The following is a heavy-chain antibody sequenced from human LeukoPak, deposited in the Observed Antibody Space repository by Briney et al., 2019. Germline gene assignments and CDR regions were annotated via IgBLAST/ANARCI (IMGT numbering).Heavy chain of an antibody. CDR2: IYYSGST. V-gene: IGHV4-61*01. Sequence: TSETLSLTCTVSGGSISSSSYYWSWIRQPPGQGLEWIGYIYYSGSTNYNPSLKSRVTISVDTSKNQFSLKLNSVTAADTAVYYCARDRPPTGGYSYGLDYWGQGTLVTVSS. CDR3: ARDRPPTGGYSYGLDY. D-gene: IGHD5-18*01. J-gene: IGHJ4*02. CDR1: GGSISSSSYY.